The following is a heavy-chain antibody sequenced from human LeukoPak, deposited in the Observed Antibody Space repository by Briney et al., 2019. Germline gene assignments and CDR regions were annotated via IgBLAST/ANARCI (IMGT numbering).Heavy chain of an antibody. J-gene: IGHJ4*02. CDR3: ALTTIGVVYYFDY. CDR2: ISYDGTNK. CDR1: GFTFSDYA. D-gene: IGHD1/OR15-1a*01. V-gene: IGHV3-30*04. Sequence: PGRTLRLSCAASGFTFSDYAMHWVRQASGKGLEWVALISYDGTNKYYAESVRGRFTISRDNSQNTLYLYMNSLTGADTSAYYCALTTIGVVYYFDYWGQGTLVTVSS.